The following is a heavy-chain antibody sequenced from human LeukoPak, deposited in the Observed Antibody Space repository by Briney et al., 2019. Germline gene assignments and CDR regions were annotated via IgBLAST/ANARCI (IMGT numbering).Heavy chain of an antibody. J-gene: IGHJ4*02. V-gene: IGHV1-2*02. CDR2: INPNSGDT. CDR3: ARDSGYFSSTGCYYFEY. D-gene: IGHD2-2*01. Sequence: ASVKVSCKASGYTFTGYYMHWVRQAPGQGLEWMGWINPNSGDTNYAQRFQGRVTITRDTSISTAYMDLSRLRSTDPAVYSCARDSGYFSSTGCYYFEYXGQGTLVTVS. CDR1: GYTFTGYY.